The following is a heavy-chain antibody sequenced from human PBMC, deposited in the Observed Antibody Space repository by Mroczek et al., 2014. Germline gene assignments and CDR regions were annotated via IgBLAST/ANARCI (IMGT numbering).Heavy chain of an antibody. CDR2: ISYDGSNK. V-gene: IGHV3-30-3*01. D-gene: IGHD4-11*01. CDR1: GFTFSSYA. CDR3: ARAPDYSNLSYYYGMDV. J-gene: IGHJ6*02. Sequence: QVQLVESGGGVVQPGRSLRLSCAASGFTFSSYAMHWVRQAPGKGLEWVAVISYDGSNKYYADSVKGRFTISRDNSKNTLYLQMNSLRAEDTAVYYCARAPDYSNLSYYYGMDVWGQGTTVTVS.